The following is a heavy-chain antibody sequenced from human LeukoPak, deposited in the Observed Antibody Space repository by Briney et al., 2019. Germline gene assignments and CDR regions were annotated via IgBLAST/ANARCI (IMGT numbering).Heavy chain of an antibody. CDR3: ARAASDSSSYVFDY. D-gene: IGHD3-22*01. CDR1: GFTFSIHS. V-gene: IGHV3-21*01. Sequence: GGPLRLSCAASGFTFSIHSMSWVRQAPGKGLEWVSSISRSSSYIYYADSVKGRFTISRDNAKNSLYLQMNSLRAEDTAVYYCARAASDSSSYVFDYWGQGTLVTVSS. J-gene: IGHJ4*02. CDR2: ISRSSSYI.